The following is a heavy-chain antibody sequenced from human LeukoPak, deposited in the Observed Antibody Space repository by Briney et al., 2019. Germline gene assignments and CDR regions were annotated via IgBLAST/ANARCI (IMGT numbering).Heavy chain of an antibody. V-gene: IGHV3-11*01. CDR3: ARAYYGGPYYFDY. CDR1: GFTFSDYY. D-gene: IGHD4-23*01. Sequence: KSGGSLRLSGAASGFTFSDYYMSWIRQAPGKGLEWVSYISSSGSTIYYADSVKGRFTISRDNAKNSLYLQMNSLRAEDTAVYYCARAYYGGPYYFDYWGQGTLVTVSS. CDR2: ISSSGSTI. J-gene: IGHJ4*02.